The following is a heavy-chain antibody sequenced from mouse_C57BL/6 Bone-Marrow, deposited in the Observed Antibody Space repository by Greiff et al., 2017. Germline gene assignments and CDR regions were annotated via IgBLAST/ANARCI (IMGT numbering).Heavy chain of an antibody. J-gene: IGHJ3*01. Sequence: VQLQQSGAELARPGASVKLSCKASGYTFTSYGISWVKQRTGQGLEWIGEIYPRSGNTYYNEKFKGKATLTADKSSSTAYIELRSLTSEDSVVYFCARWWLRFAYWGQGTLVTVSA. D-gene: IGHD1-1*02. CDR2: IYPRSGNT. CDR1: GYTFTSYG. CDR3: ARWWLRFAY. V-gene: IGHV1-81*01.